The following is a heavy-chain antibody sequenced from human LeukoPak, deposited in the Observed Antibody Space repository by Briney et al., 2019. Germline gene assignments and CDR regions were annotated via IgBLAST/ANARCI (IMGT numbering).Heavy chain of an antibody. J-gene: IGHJ4*02. CDR1: GFTFSNAW. Sequence: GGSLRLSCAASGFTFSNAWMNWVRQAPGKGLEWVGRIKSKTDGGTTDYAAPVKGRFTISRDDSKNTLYLQMNSLRAEDTAVYYCAKITLEVSAPIQSDYWGQGTLVTVSS. CDR2: IKSKTDGGTT. V-gene: IGHV3-15*07. D-gene: IGHD5-18*01. CDR3: AKITLEVSAPIQSDY.